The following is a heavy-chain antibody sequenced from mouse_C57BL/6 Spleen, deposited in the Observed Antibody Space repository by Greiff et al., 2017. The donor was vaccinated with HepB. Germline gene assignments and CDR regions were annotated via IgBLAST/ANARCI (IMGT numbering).Heavy chain of an antibody. CDR2: ISSGGSYT. Sequence: DVMLVESGGDLVKPGGSLKLSCAASGFTFSSYGMSWVRQTPDKRLEWVATISSGGSYTYYPDSVKGRFTISRDNAKNTLYLQMSSLKSEDTAMYYCARQDGYWFAYWGQGTLVTVSA. CDR3: ARQDGYWFAY. CDR1: GFTFSSYG. V-gene: IGHV5-6*02. J-gene: IGHJ3*01. D-gene: IGHD2-3*01.